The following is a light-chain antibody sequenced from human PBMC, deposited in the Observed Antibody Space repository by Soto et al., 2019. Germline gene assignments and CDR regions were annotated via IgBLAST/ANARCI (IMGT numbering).Light chain of an antibody. CDR2: AAS. CDR1: QGISTY. V-gene: IGKV1-39*01. CDR3: PHSTTWT. Sequence: DIQMTQSPSSLSASVGDRVTLTCRASQGISTYLNWYQQKPGKAPKLLICAASSLQSGVPSRFSGSGSETAFTLTISSLQPEDFATYSCPHSTTWTFGQWTKVDIK. J-gene: IGKJ1*01.